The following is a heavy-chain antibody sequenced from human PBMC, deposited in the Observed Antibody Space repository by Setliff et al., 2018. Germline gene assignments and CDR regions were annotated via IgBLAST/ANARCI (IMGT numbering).Heavy chain of an antibody. J-gene: IGHJ3*02. V-gene: IGHV3-48*04. CDR2: ISSSGSTI. Sequence: GGSLRLSCAASGFTFSSYNMNWVRQAPGKGLEWVSYISSSGSTIYYADSVKGRFTISRDNAKNSLYLQMNSLRAEDTAVYYCAREMEAAGQRAFDIWGQGTMVTVSS. CDR3: AREMEAAGQRAFDI. D-gene: IGHD6-13*01. CDR1: GFTFSSYN.